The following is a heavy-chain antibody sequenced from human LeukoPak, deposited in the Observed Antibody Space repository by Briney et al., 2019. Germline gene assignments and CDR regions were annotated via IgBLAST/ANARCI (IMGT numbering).Heavy chain of an antibody. Sequence: SETLSLTCTVSGGSISSSSYYWGWFRQPPGKGLEWIGSIYYSGSTYYNPSLNSRVTISVDTSKNQFSLKLSSVTAADTAVYYCARRESSSWYFRGYFDYWGQGTLVTVSS. J-gene: IGHJ4*02. CDR2: IYYSGST. D-gene: IGHD6-13*01. CDR3: ARRESSSWYFRGYFDY. CDR1: GGSISSSSYY. V-gene: IGHV4-39*01.